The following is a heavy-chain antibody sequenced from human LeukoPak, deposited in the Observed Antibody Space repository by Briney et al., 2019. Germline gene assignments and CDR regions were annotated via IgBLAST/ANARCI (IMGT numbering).Heavy chain of an antibody. CDR1: GGSFSGYY. CDR2: IYYSGST. J-gene: IGHJ4*02. D-gene: IGHD3-22*01. V-gene: IGHV4-39*01. Sequence: PSETLSLTCAVYGGSFSGYYWGWIRQPPGKGLEWIGSIYYSGSTYYNPSLKSRVTISVDTSKNQFSLKLSSVTAADTAVYYCARHFEKGVVVVITYFDYWGQGTLVTVSS. CDR3: ARHFEKGVVVVITYFDY.